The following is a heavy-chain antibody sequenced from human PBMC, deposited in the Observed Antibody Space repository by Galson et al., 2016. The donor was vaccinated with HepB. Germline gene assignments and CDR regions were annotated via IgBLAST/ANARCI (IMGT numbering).Heavy chain of an antibody. CDR2: INSRGDDT. V-gene: IGHV3-64D*06. J-gene: IGHJ4*02. D-gene: IGHD3-10*01. CDR3: VKETAPRGGGGHFDY. Sequence: SLRLSCAASGFTFSNYAIHWVRQAPGRGLEYVSGINSRGDDTHYTDSVKARFTISRDNSKNTLYLQMSNLRTEDTAIYYCVKETAPRGGGGHFDYWGQGTLVTVSS. CDR1: GFTFSNYA.